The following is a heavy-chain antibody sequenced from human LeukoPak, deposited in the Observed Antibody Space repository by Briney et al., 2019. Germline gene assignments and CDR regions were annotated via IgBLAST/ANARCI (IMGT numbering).Heavy chain of an antibody. Sequence: GASVKVSCKASGYTFTGYYMHWVRQAPGQGLEWMGWMNPNSGNTGYAQKFQGRVTMTRNTSISTAYMELSSLRSEDTAVYYCATQVAARRRRGAFDIWGQGTWSPSLQ. J-gene: IGHJ3*02. CDR2: MNPNSGNT. D-gene: IGHD6-6*01. CDR1: GYTFTGYY. CDR3: ATQVAARRRRGAFDI. V-gene: IGHV1-8*02.